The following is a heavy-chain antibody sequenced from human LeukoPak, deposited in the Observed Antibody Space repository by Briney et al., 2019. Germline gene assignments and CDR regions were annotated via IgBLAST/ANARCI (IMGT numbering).Heavy chain of an antibody. CDR2: IYSSGST. CDR3: ARHESAVGALFY. D-gene: IGHD1-26*01. CDR1: GGSISRYY. J-gene: IGHJ4*02. V-gene: IGHV4-59*08. Sequence: PSETLSLTCTVSGGSISRYYWSWIRQSPGKGLEWIGYIYSSGSTNSNPSLKSRVTISVDTSRNQFSLNLRSVTAADTAVYYCARHESAVGALFYWGQGTLVTVSS.